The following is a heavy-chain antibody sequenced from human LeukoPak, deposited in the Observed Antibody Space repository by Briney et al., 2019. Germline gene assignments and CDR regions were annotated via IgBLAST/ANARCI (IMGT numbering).Heavy chain of an antibody. CDR2: IYYSGST. CDR1: GGSISSYY. CDR3: ARDSGSYFFDY. D-gene: IGHD1-26*01. J-gene: IGHJ4*02. Sequence: PSETLSLTCTVSGGSISSYYWSWIRQPPGKGLEWIGYIYYSGSTNYNPSLKSRVTISVDTSKNQFSLKLSSVTAADTAVYYCARDSGSYFFDYWGQGTLVTVSS. V-gene: IGHV4-59*12.